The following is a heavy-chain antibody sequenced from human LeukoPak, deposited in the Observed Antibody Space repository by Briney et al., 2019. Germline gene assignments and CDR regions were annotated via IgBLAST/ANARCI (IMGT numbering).Heavy chain of an antibody. J-gene: IGHJ4*02. CDR2: ITSRGEST. CDR3: ARDRPNYYGSDGHYYRRDGDY. CDR1: GFTFDDYG. Sequence: GGSLRLSCAASGFTFDDYGMSWVRQAPGKGLQWVSSITSRGESTWYVDSVKGRFTITRDNSENTLYLQMHSLRAEDTAVYYCARDRPNYYGSDGHYYRRDGDYWGRGTLASVSS. D-gene: IGHD3-22*01. V-gene: IGHV3-23*01.